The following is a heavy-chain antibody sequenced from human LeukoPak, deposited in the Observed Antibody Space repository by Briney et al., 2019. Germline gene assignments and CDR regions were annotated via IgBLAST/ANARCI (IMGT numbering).Heavy chain of an antibody. Sequence: SVKVSCKASGGTFSSYAISWVRQAPGQGLEWMGGIIPIFGTANYAQKFQGRVTITADESTSTAYMELSSLRSEDTAVYYCARDLHVATITSAFDIWGQGTMVTVSS. V-gene: IGHV1-69*13. D-gene: IGHD5-12*01. CDR3: ARDLHVATITSAFDI. CDR1: GGTFSSYA. J-gene: IGHJ3*02. CDR2: IIPIFGTA.